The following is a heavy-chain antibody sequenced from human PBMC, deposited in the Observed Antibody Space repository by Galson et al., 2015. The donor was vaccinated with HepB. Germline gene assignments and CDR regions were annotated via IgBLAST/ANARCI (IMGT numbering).Heavy chain of an antibody. CDR2: ISGNGDST. D-gene: IGHD5-18*01. CDR3: AKGYGLFDS. J-gene: IGHJ5*01. Sequence: SLRLSCAASGFAFDTHAMSWVRQAPGRGLEWISGISGNGDSTFYAGSVKGRFTVSRDNSNNMLYLQMNSLRAEDAGLYFCAKGYGLFDSWGQGILVTVSS. V-gene: IGHV3-23*01. CDR1: GFAFDTHA.